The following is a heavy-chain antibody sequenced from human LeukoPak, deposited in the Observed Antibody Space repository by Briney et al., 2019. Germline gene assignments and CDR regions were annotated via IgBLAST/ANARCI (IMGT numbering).Heavy chain of an antibody. J-gene: IGHJ3*02. Sequence: PGGSLRLSCAASGFTFSSYAMHWVRQAPGKGLEWVAVISYDGSNKYYADSVKGRFTISRDNSKNTLYLQMNNLRAEDTAVYYCAKENSLLVRYDSSGYYRRSARGDAFDIWGQGTMVTVSS. D-gene: IGHD3-22*01. CDR2: ISYDGSNK. V-gene: IGHV3-30*04. CDR1: GFTFSSYA. CDR3: AKENSLLVRYDSSGYYRRSARGDAFDI.